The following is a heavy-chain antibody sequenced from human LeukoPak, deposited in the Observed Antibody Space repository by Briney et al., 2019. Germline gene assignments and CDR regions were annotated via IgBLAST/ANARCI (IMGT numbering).Heavy chain of an antibody. CDR1: GGSFSGYY. CDR3: ASLYYYDSSGYVLKYAFDI. Sequence: EASETLSLTCAVYGGSFSGYYWSWIRQPPGKGLEWIGEINHSGSTNYNPSLKSRVTISVDTSKNQFSLKLSSVTAADTAVYYCASLYYYDSSGYVLKYAFDIWGQGTMVTVSS. J-gene: IGHJ3*02. D-gene: IGHD3-22*01. CDR2: INHSGST. V-gene: IGHV4-34*01.